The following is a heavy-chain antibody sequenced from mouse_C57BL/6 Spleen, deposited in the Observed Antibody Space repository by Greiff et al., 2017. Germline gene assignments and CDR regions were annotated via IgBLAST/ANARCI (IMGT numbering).Heavy chain of an antibody. CDR1: GYTFTSYW. CDR2: IHPNSGST. V-gene: IGHV1-64*01. Sequence: QVQLQQPGAELVKPGASVKLSCKASGYTFTSYWLHWVKQRPGPGLEWIGMIHPNSGSTNYNERFKNKATLTVDKSSSTAYMQLSSLTSEDSAVYYCARDYYGSFDYWGQGTTLTGSS. CDR3: ARDYYGSFDY. J-gene: IGHJ2*01. D-gene: IGHD1-1*01.